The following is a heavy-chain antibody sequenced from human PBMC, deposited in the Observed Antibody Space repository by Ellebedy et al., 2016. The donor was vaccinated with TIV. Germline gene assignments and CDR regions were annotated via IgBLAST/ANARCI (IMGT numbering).Heavy chain of an antibody. CDR2: INHSGST. Sequence: SETLSLXXAVYSGSFSGYYWSWIRQPPGKGLEWIGEINHSGSTNYNPSLKSRVTISVDTSKNQFSLKLSSVTAADTAVYYCARHKSADSSGWEEPQYYFDYWGQGTLVTVSS. CDR3: ARHKSADSSGWEEPQYYFDY. CDR1: SGSFSGYY. V-gene: IGHV4-34*01. J-gene: IGHJ4*02. D-gene: IGHD6-19*01.